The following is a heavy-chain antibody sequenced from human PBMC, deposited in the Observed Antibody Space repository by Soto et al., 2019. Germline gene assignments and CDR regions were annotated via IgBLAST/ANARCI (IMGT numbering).Heavy chain of an antibody. V-gene: IGHV1-69*18. CDR1: GDTFSGYP. J-gene: IGHJ4*02. CDR3: ARDGGFGELKY. Sequence: QVQLVQSGAELKKPGSSVKVSCKASGDTFSGYPINWVRQAPGEGLEWMGRIIPVFGTTNDAQRFEGRVTFTADESTNTAYMELRGLLSEDEAVYYCARDGGFGELKYWGPGTLVTVSS. D-gene: IGHD3-10*01. CDR2: IIPVFGTT.